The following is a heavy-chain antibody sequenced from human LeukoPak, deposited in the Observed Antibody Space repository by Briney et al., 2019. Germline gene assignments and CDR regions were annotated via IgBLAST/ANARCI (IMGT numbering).Heavy chain of an antibody. Sequence: GGSLRLSCAASGFTFSSYGMHWVRQAPGKGLEWVAFIRYDGSNKYYADSVKGRFTISRDNSKNILYLQMSSLRPEDTAVFYCAKEMMREMPIMYYDYWGQGTLVTVSS. CDR1: GFTFSSYG. D-gene: IGHD5-24*01. V-gene: IGHV3-30*02. CDR3: AKEMMREMPIMYYDY. J-gene: IGHJ4*02. CDR2: IRYDGSNK.